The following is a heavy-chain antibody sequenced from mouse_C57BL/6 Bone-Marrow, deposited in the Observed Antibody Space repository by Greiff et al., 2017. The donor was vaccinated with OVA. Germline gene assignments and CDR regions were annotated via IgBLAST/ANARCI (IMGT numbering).Heavy chain of an antibody. Sequence: EVHLVESGGDLVKPGGSLKLSCAASGFTFSSYGMSWVRQTPDKRLEWVATISSGGSYTYYPDSVKGRFTISRDNAKNTLYLQMSSLKSEDTAMYYCARGGGIYYVLIMYYWGQGTSVTVSS. CDR2: ISSGGSYT. CDR1: GFTFSSYG. J-gene: IGHJ4*01. D-gene: IGHD2-1*01. V-gene: IGHV5-6*01. CDR3: ARGGGIYYVLIMYY.